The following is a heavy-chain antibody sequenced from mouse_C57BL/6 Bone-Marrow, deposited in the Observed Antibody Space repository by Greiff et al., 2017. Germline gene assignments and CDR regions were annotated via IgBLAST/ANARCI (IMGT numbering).Heavy chain of an antibody. Sequence: EVQLQQSGGGLVQPGGSMKLSCAASGFTFSDAWMDWVRQSPEKGLEWVAEIRNKANNHATYYAESVKGRFTISRDDSKSSVYLQMNSLRAEDTGIYYCTRQGDYYGSRDYYAMDYWGQGTSVTVSS. CDR2: IRNKANNHAT. J-gene: IGHJ4*01. CDR1: GFTFSDAW. V-gene: IGHV6-6*01. CDR3: TRQGDYYGSRDYYAMDY. D-gene: IGHD1-1*01.